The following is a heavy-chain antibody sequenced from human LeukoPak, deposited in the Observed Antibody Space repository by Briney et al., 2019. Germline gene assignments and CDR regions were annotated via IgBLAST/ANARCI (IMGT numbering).Heavy chain of an antibody. CDR1: GFTLSSYA. CDR3: TKDTPLTGYSSGGSSNYFDY. V-gene: IGHV3-23*01. Sequence: PGGSLRLSCAASGFTLSSYAMSWVRQAPGKGLEWVSAVTGSGRTTYYADSVKGRFTTYRDNSKNTVYLQVNSLRAEDSAVYFCTKDTPLTGYSSGGSSNYFDYWGQGTLVTVSS. CDR2: VTGSGRTT. J-gene: IGHJ4*02. D-gene: IGHD2-15*01.